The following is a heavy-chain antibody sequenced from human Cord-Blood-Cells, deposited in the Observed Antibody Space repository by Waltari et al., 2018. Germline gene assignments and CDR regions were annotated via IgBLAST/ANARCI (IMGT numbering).Heavy chain of an antibody. D-gene: IGHD6-6*01. V-gene: IGHV1-69*12. CDR3: ARDSGLSPYSSSSYPFDY. CDR2: IIPIFGTA. Sequence: QVQLVQSGAEVKKPGSSVKVSCKASGGTFSSYAIRWVRQAPGQGLEWMGGIIPIFGTANYAQKFQGRVTITADESTSTAYMELSSLRSEDTAVYYCARDSGLSPYSSSSYPFDYWGQGTLVTVSS. J-gene: IGHJ4*02. CDR1: GGTFSSYA.